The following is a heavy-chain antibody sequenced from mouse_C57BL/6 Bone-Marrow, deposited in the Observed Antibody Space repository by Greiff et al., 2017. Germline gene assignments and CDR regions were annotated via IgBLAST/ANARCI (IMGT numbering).Heavy chain of an antibody. J-gene: IGHJ3*01. CDR2: IYPGDGDT. V-gene: IGHV1-80*01. CDR3: AGGAY. CDR1: GYAFSSYW. Sequence: QVQLKQSGAELVKPGASVKISCKASGYAFSSYWMNWVKQRPGQSLEWIGQIYPGDGDTNYNGKFKGKATLTADKSSSTAYMQLCSLASDDSAVYFCAGGAYWGQGTLVTVSA.